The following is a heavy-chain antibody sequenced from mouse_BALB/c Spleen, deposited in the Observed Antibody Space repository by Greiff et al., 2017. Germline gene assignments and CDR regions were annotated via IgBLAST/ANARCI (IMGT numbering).Heavy chain of an antibody. CDR3: ASDYDFYFDY. CDR1: GYTFTDYN. D-gene: IGHD2-4*01. Sequence: EVKVEESGPELVKPGASVKISCKASGYTFTDYNMHWVKQSHGKSLEWIGYIYPYNGGTGYNQKFKSKATLTVDNSSSTAYMELRSLTSEDSAVYYCASDYDFYFDYWGQGTTLTVSS. J-gene: IGHJ2*01. CDR2: IYPYNGGT. V-gene: IGHV1S29*02.